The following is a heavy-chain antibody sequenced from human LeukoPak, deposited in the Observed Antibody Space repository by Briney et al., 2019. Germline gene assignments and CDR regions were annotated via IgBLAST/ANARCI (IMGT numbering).Heavy chain of an antibody. CDR1: GFTFSDYS. D-gene: IGHD2-2*01. CDR3: AKSAYCTSTSCPWIFDS. Sequence: GGSLRLSCAASGFTFSDYSMNWVRQAPGRGLEWVSYISSTSITFYADSVRGRSTISRDNAKNSLHLQMNSLRAEDTAVYYCAKSAYCTSTSCPWIFDSRGQGTLVTVSS. CDR2: ISSTSIT. V-gene: IGHV3-48*01. J-gene: IGHJ4*02.